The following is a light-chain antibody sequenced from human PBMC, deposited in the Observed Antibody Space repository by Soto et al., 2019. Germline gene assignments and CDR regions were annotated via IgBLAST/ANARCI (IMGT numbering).Light chain of an antibody. J-gene: IGKJ1*01. CDR2: GAS. V-gene: IGKV3-20*01. CDR1: QSVRNY. CDR3: QQYGSSPWT. Sequence: EIVLTQSPATLSLSPGERATLSCRAGQSVRNYLAWYQQKPGQAPRLLIYGASSRATGIPDRFSGSGSGTDFTLTISRLEPEDFAVYYCQQYGSSPWTFGQGTKVDIK.